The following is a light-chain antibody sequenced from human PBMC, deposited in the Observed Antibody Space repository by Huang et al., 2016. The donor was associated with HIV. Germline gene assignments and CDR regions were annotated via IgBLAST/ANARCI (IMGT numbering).Light chain of an antibody. CDR2: GAS. CDR1: QAIDKY. Sequence: DIQMTQSPTSLSASVEDRVTITCRAGQAIDKYLNWYQQKSGRAPRLLIYGASKLQSGVPSRFSGRASGTHFSLTINSLQPDDSAIYYCQQSYRTPRTFGQGTNLEI. V-gene: IGKV1-39*01. J-gene: IGKJ2*01. CDR3: QQSYRTPRT.